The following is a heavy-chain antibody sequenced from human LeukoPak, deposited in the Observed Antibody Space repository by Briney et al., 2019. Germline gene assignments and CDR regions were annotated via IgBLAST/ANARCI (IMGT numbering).Heavy chain of an antibody. V-gene: IGHV3-30*03. Sequence: GGSLRLSCAASGFTFSSYGMHWVRQAPGKGLEWVAVISYDGSNKYYADSVKGRFTISRDNSKNTLYLQMNSLRSEDTAVYYCASGSTTWDWFDPWGQGTLVTVSS. CDR1: GFTFSSYG. CDR3: ASGSTTWDWFDP. D-gene: IGHD2-2*01. CDR2: ISYDGSNK. J-gene: IGHJ5*02.